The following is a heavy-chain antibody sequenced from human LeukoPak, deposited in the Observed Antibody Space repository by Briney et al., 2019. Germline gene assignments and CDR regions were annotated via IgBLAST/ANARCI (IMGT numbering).Heavy chain of an antibody. V-gene: IGHV1-24*01. CDR3: ARSDFWSGYYTGM. CDR2: FDPEDGET. Sequence: ASVKVSCKVSGYTLTELSMHWVRQAPGKGLEWMGDFDPEDGETIYAQKFQGRVTMTEDTSTDTAYMELSSLRSEGTAVHYCARSDFWSGYYTGMWGQGTLVTVSS. CDR1: GYTLTELS. D-gene: IGHD3-3*01. J-gene: IGHJ4*02.